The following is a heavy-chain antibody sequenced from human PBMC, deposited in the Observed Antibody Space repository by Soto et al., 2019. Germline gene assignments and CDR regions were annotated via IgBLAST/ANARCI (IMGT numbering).Heavy chain of an antibody. V-gene: IGHV3-23*01. D-gene: IGHD2-21*01. CDR2: ISGSGGST. CDR3: AKYTVMATTVFDY. Sequence: HPGGSLRLSCAASGFTFSNYAMSWVRQAPGKGLEWVSAISGSGGSTYYADSVKGRFTISRDNSKNTLYLQMNSLRADDTAIYYYAKYTVMATTVFDYWGQGTVLTVSA. J-gene: IGHJ4*02. CDR1: GFTFSNYA.